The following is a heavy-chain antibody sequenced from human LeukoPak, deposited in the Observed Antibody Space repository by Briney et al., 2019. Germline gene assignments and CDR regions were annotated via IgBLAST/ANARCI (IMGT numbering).Heavy chain of an antibody. V-gene: IGHV4-59*05. J-gene: IGHJ4*02. D-gene: IGHD1-26*01. CDR1: GGSISSYY. CDR2: IYYSGST. CDR3: HVSTARNFDY. Sequence: SETLSLTCTVSGGSISSYYWSWIRQPPGKGLEWIGSIYYSGSTYYNPSLKSRVTITVDTSKNQFSLKLSSVTAADTAVYYCHVSTARNFDYWGLGTLVTVSS.